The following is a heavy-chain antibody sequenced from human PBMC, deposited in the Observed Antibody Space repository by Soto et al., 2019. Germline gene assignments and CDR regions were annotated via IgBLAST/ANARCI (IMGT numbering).Heavy chain of an antibody. J-gene: IGHJ3*02. CDR2: IYYSGST. CDR1: GGSISSYY. D-gene: IGHD2-2*01. V-gene: IGHV4-59*08. Sequence: SETLSLTCTVSGGSISSYYWSWIRQPPGKGLEWIGYIYYSGSTNYNPSLKSRVTISVDTSKNQFSLKLSSVTAADTAVYYCARPAPDGAFDIWGQGTMVTVSS. CDR3: ARPAPDGAFDI.